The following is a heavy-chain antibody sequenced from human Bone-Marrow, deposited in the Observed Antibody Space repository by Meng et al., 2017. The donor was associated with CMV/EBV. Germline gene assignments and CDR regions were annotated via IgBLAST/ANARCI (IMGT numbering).Heavy chain of an antibody. V-gene: IGHV3-15*01. D-gene: IGHD3-3*01. J-gene: IGHJ6*02. CDR1: GFTFSNAW. CDR2: IKSKTDGGTT. CDR3: LGDFWSGPYYYYGMDV. Sequence: GESLKISYAASGFTFSNAWMSWVRQAPGKGLEWVGRIKSKTDGGTTDYAAPVKGRFTISRDDSKNTLYLQMNSLKTEDTAVYYCLGDFWSGPYYYYGMDVWGQGTTVTVSS.